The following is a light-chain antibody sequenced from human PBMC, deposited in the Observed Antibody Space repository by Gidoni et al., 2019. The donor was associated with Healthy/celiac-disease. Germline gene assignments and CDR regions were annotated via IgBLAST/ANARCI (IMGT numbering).Light chain of an antibody. V-gene: IGKV1D-8*01. Sequence: IWMTQSPSLLSASTGDRVTISCRMSQSISSYLAWYQQKPGKAPELLIYAASTLQSGVPSRFSGSGSGTDFTLTISCLQSEDFATYYCQQYYSFPPAFGQGTKVEIK. J-gene: IGKJ1*01. CDR2: AAS. CDR1: QSISSY. CDR3: QQYYSFPPA.